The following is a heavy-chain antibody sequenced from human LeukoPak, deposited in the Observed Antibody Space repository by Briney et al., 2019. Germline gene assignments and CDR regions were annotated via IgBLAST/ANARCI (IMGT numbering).Heavy chain of an antibody. V-gene: IGHV3-30*18. CDR1: GFTFSSYG. CDR3: AKDLALRAAAGSFDY. CDR2: ISYDGSNK. J-gene: IGHJ4*02. D-gene: IGHD6-13*01. Sequence: GRSLRLSCAASGFTFSSYGMRWVRQAPGKGLEWVAVISYDGSNKYYADSVKGRFTISRDNSKNTLYLQMNSLRAEDTAVYYCAKDLALRAAAGSFDYWGQGTLVTVSS.